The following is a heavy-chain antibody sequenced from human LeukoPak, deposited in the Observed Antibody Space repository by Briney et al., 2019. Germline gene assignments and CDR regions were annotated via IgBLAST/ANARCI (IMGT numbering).Heavy chain of an antibody. V-gene: IGHV4-34*01. CDR2: INHSGST. D-gene: IGHD5-18*01. Sequence: SETLSLTCAVYGGSFSGYYWSWIRQPPGKGLEWIGEINHSGSTNYNPSLKSRVTISVDTSKNQFSLKLSSVTAADTAVYYCAREGYSYGHGALYWGQGTLVTVSS. CDR1: GGSFSGYY. CDR3: AREGYSYGHGALY. J-gene: IGHJ4*02.